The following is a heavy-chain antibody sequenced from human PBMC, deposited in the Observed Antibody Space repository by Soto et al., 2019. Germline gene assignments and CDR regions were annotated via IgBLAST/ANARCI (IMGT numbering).Heavy chain of an antibody. Sequence: SETLSLTCTVSGGSISSSSYYWGWIRQPPGKGLEWIGSIYYSGSTYYNPSLKSRVTISVDTSKNQFSLKLSSVTAAGTAVYYCARRSGITIFGVVIPFFDYWGQGTLVTVSS. CDR3: ARRSGITIFGVVIPFFDY. D-gene: IGHD3-3*01. CDR1: GGSISSSSYY. J-gene: IGHJ4*02. V-gene: IGHV4-39*01. CDR2: IYYSGST.